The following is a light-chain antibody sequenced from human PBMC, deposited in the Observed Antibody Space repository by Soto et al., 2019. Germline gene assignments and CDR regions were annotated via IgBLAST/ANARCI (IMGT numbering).Light chain of an antibody. CDR1: QSVNTNY. Sequence: EIVLTQSPGTLSLSPGERATLCCRASQSVNTNYLAWYQHKPGQAPRLLIYGASSRATGIPDWFSGSGSGTDFTLTVSRLEPEDFAVYYCQQYGGSFTFGQGTKLEIK. CDR2: GAS. V-gene: IGKV3-20*01. J-gene: IGKJ2*01. CDR3: QQYGGSFT.